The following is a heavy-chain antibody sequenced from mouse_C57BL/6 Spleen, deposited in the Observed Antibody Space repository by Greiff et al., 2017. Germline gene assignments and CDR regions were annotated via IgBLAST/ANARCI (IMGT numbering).Heavy chain of an antibody. V-gene: IGHV1-78*01. Sequence: VQLQQSDAELVKPGASVKISCKVSGYTFTDHTIHWMKQRPEQGLEWIGYIYPRDGSNKYNEKVKGKATLTADKSSSTAYMQHNSLTSEDSAVYVCARWNYYGSSYHDAKDDWGQGTSVTVSS. D-gene: IGHD1-1*01. J-gene: IGHJ4*01. CDR3: ARWNYYGSSYHDAKDD. CDR1: GYTFTDHT. CDR2: IYPRDGSN.